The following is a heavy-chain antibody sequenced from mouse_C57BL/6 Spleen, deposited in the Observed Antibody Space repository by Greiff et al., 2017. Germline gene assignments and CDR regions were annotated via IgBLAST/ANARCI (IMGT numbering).Heavy chain of an antibody. CDR1: GYTFTSYW. CDR3: ARSYHMASMDY. Sequence: QVQLQQPGAELVRPGSSVKLSCKASGYTFTSYWMHWVKQRPIQGLEWIGNIDPSDSETHYNQKFKDKATLTVDKSSSTAYMQLSSLTSEDSAVDYCARSYHMASMDYWGQGTSVTVSS. V-gene: IGHV1-52*01. J-gene: IGHJ4*01. CDR2: IDPSDSET. D-gene: IGHD2-12*01.